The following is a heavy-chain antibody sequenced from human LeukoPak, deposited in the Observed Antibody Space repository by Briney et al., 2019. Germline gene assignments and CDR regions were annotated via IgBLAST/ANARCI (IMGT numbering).Heavy chain of an antibody. CDR2: INHSGST. J-gene: IGHJ4*02. Sequence: ASETLSLTCAVYGGSFSGYYWSWIRQPPGKGLEWIGEINHSGSTNYNPSLKSRVTISVDTSKNQFSLKLSSVTAADTAVYYCARPDYYDSRAFDYWGQGTLVTVSS. D-gene: IGHD3-22*01. CDR3: ARPDYYDSRAFDY. CDR1: GGSFSGYY. V-gene: IGHV4-34*01.